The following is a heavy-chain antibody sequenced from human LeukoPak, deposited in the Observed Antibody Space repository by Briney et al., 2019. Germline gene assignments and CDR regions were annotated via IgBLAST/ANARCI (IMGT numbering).Heavy chain of an antibody. Sequence: PSETLSLTCTVSGGSISSSSYYWGWIRQPPGKGLEWIGSIYYSGSTYYNPSLKSRVTISVDTSKNQFSLKLSFVTAADTAVYYCARDAGAVAGTGDYWGQGTLVTVSS. CDR1: GGSISSSSYY. V-gene: IGHV4-39*07. CDR2: IYYSGST. CDR3: ARDAGAVAGTGDY. D-gene: IGHD6-19*01. J-gene: IGHJ4*02.